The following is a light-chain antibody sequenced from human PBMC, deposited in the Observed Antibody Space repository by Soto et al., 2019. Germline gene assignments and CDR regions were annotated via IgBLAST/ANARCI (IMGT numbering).Light chain of an antibody. Sequence: EIVLTQSPATLSLSPGERATLSCRVSQSVSGNLAWYQHKPGQAPRLLIYASSNRATGIPDRFSGSASGPDFTLTINRLEPEDFAVYYCQLYGISPQFGQGTRLEIK. CDR3: QLYGISPQ. J-gene: IGKJ5*01. CDR1: QSVSGN. CDR2: ASS. V-gene: IGKV3-20*01.